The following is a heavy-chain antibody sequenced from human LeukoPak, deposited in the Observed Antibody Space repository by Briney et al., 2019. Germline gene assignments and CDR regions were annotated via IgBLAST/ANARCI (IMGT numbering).Heavy chain of an antibody. D-gene: IGHD3-9*01. V-gene: IGHV1-3*01. Sequence: ASVKVSCKASGYTFTSYAMHWVRQAPGQRLEWMGWINAGNGNTKYSQKFQGRVTITRDTSASTAYMELSSLRSEDTAVYYCARALYYDILTGYTYYFDYWGQGTLVTVSS. CDR1: GYTFTSYA. CDR2: INAGNGNT. CDR3: ARALYYDILTGYTYYFDY. J-gene: IGHJ4*02.